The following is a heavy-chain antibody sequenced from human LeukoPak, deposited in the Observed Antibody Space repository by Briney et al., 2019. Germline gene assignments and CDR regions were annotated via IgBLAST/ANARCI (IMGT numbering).Heavy chain of an antibody. V-gene: IGHV1-24*01. D-gene: IGHD5-24*01. CDR2: FDPEDGET. CDR3: ATVEIPPPRRAPNIRQSIGQDAFDI. CDR1: GYTFTGYY. Sequence: ASVKVSCKASGYTFTGYYMHWVRQAPGKGLEWMGGFDPEDGETIYAQKFQGRVTMTEDTSTDTAYMELSSLRSEDTAVYYCATVEIPPPRRAPNIRQSIGQDAFDIWGQGTMVTVSS. J-gene: IGHJ3*02.